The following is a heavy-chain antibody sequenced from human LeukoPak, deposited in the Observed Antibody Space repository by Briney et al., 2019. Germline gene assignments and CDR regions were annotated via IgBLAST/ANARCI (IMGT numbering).Heavy chain of an antibody. J-gene: IGHJ4*02. CDR3: ARGGDYPFDY. D-gene: IGHD4-17*01. CDR1: GFTFSSYW. Sequence: GGSLRLSCAASGFTFSSYWMHWVRQVPGKGLVWVSRIESTGSSTGYADSVKGRFTVSRDNAKNTLYLQVNRLRAEDTALYYCARGGDYPFDYWGQGTLVTVSS. CDR2: IESTGSST. V-gene: IGHV3-74*01.